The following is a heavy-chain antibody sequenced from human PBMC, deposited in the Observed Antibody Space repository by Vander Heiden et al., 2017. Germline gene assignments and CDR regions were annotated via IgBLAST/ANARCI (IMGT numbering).Heavy chain of an antibody. CDR1: GFTFSSYA. CDR3: AKVGGEYSSSWYYGMDV. D-gene: IGHD6-13*01. Sequence: EVQLLESGGGLVQPGGSLRLSCAASGFTFSSYAMSWVRQAPGKGLEWVSAISGSGGSTYYADSVKGRFTISRDNSKNTLYLQMNSLRAEDTAVYYCAKVGGEYSSSWYYGMDVWGQGTTVTVSS. J-gene: IGHJ6*02. V-gene: IGHV3-23*01. CDR2: ISGSGGST.